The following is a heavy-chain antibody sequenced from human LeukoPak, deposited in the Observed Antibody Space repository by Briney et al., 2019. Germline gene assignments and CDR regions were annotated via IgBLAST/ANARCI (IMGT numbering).Heavy chain of an antibody. V-gene: IGHV4-61*02. CDR1: GGSISSGSYY. Sequence: SETLSLTCTVSGGSISSGSYYWSWIRQPAGKGLEWIGRIYTSGSTNYNPSLKSRVTISVDTSKNQFSLKLSSVTAADTAVYYCARGPGVRFLEWFPVFDYWGQGTLVTVSS. D-gene: IGHD3-3*01. CDR3: ARGPGVRFLEWFPVFDY. CDR2: IYTSGST. J-gene: IGHJ4*02.